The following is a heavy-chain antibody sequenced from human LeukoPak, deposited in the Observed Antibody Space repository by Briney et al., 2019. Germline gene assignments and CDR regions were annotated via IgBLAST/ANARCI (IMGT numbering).Heavy chain of an antibody. J-gene: IGHJ3*02. CDR1: GGSFSGYY. CDR3: ARGSGVDYDILTGQNGVLAFDI. D-gene: IGHD3-9*01. Sequence: SETLSLTCAVYGGSFSGYYWSWIRQPPGKGVEWIGEINHSGSTNYNPSLKSRVTISVDTSKNQFSLKLSSVTAADTAVYYCARGSGVDYDILTGQNGVLAFDIWGQGTMVTVSS. V-gene: IGHV4-34*01. CDR2: INHSGST.